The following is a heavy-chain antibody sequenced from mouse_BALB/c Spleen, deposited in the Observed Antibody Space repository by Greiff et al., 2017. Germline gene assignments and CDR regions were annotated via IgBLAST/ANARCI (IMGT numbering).Heavy chain of an antibody. CDR3: ARSGDYGSREAFDY. CDR2: INPYNDGT. V-gene: IGHV1-14*01. J-gene: IGHJ2*01. D-gene: IGHD1-1*01. Sequence: VQLKESGPELVKPGASVKMSCKASGYTFTSYVMHWVKQKPGQGLEWIGYINPYNDGTKYNEKFKGKATLTSDKSSSTAYMELSSLTSEDSAVYYCARSGDYGSREAFDYWGQGTTLTVSS. CDR1: GYTFTSYV.